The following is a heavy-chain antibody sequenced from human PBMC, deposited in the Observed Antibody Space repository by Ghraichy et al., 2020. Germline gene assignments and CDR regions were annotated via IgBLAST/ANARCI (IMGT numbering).Heavy chain of an antibody. CDR2: INQDGSET. CDR1: GFIFTTYY. Sequence: GGSRRLSCGASGFIFTTYYMTWVRQAPGKGLEWVANINQDGSETYYVDSVKGRFTISRDNAKNSLYLQMNSLRAEDTAVYYCARSGARVVTALPEFWGQGTLVTVSS. CDR3: ARSGARVVTALPEF. V-gene: IGHV3-7*01. D-gene: IGHD2-21*02. J-gene: IGHJ4*02.